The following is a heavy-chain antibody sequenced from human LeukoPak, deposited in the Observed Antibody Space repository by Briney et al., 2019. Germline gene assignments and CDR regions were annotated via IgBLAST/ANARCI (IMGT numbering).Heavy chain of an antibody. D-gene: IGHD3-22*01. Sequence: GRSLRLSCAASGFTFSSYAMHWVRQAPGKGLEWVALISYDGSNKYYADSVKGRFTISRDNSKNTLCLQMNSLRAEDTAVYYCARTYYYDSSGYSNPGGYWGQGTLVTASS. CDR1: GFTFSSYA. CDR2: ISYDGSNK. J-gene: IGHJ4*02. CDR3: ARTYYYDSSGYSNPGGY. V-gene: IGHV3-30-3*01.